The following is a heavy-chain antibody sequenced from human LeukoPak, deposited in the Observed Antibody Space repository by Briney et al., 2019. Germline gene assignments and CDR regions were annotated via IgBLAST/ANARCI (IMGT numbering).Heavy chain of an antibody. CDR1: GFTFSSYS. D-gene: IGHD2-2*01. J-gene: IGHJ6*03. V-gene: IGHV3-30*02. CDR3: AKGVVPAATPSYMDV. Sequence: HPGGSLRLSCAASGFTFSSYSMNWVRQAPGKGLEWVAFIRYDGSNKYYADSVKGRFTISRDNSKNTLYLQMNSLRAEDTAVYYCAKGVVPAATPSYMDVWGKGTTVTVSS. CDR2: IRYDGSNK.